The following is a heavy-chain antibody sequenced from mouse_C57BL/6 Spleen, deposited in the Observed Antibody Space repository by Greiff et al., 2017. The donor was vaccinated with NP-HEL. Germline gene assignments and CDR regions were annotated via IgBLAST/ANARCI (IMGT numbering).Heavy chain of an antibody. CDR3: ARGPPYYAMDY. CDR2: IHPNSGST. Sequence: QVQLKQPGAELVKPGASVKLSCKASGYTFTSYWMHWVKQRPGQGLEWIGMIHPNSGSTNYNAKFKSKATLTVDKSSSTAYMQLSSLTSEDSAVYYCARGPPYYAMDYWGQGTSVTVSS. CDR1: GYTFTSYW. V-gene: IGHV1-64*01. J-gene: IGHJ4*01.